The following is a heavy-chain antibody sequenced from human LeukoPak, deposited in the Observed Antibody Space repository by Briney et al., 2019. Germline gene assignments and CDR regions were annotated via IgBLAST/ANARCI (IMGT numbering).Heavy chain of an antibody. V-gene: IGHV4-61*02. D-gene: IGHD3-3*01. CDR2: IYTSEST. Sequence: SETLSLTCTVSGGSISSGDYYWSWIRQPAGKGLEWIGRIYTSESTNYNPSLKSRVTISVDTSKNQFSLKLSSVTAADTAVYYCAREGVERDYWGQGTLVTASS. CDR3: AREGVERDY. J-gene: IGHJ4*02. CDR1: GGSISSGDYY.